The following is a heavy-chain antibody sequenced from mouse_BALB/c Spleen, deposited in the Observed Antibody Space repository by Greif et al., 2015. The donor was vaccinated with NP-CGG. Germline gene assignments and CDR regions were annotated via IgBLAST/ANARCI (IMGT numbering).Heavy chain of an antibody. CDR2: ISSGGSYT. V-gene: IGHV5-9-1*01. Sequence: EVKVVESGVGLVKPGGSLKLSCAASGFTFSSYAMPWVRQTPEKRLEWVATISSGGSYTYYPDSVKGRFTISRDNAKNTLYLQMISLRSEDTAMLYGARRYYGYSWLVYWGQGTLDTVSA. CDR3: ARRYYGYSWLVY. D-gene: IGHD2-2*01. J-gene: IGHJ3*01. CDR1: GFTFSSYA.